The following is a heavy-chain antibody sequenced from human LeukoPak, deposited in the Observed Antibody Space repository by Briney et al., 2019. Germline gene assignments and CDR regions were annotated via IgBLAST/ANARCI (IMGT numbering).Heavy chain of an antibody. CDR3: ARTYGSSGLGYFDL. J-gene: IGHJ2*01. Sequence: SETLSLTCTVSGASISTFYWSWIRQPPGKGLEWIGYIYYSGSTNYSPSLKSRLTISVDTSKNQFSLKLSSVTAADTAVYYCARTYGSSGLGYFDLWGRGTLVTVSS. CDR1: GASISTFY. CDR2: IYYSGST. D-gene: IGHD6-13*01. V-gene: IGHV4-59*01.